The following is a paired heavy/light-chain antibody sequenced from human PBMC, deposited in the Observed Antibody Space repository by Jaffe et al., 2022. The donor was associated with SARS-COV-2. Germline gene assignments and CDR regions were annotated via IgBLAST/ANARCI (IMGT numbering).Heavy chain of an antibody. CDR2: IYYSGST. CDR3: ASISNRNTMIRGVSRPTTFDY. D-gene: IGHD3-10*01. CDR1: GGSISSSSYY. J-gene: IGHJ4*02. Sequence: QLQLQESGPGLVKPSETLSLTCTVSGGSISSSSYYWGWIRQPPGKGLEWIGSIYYSGSTYYTPSLKSRVTISVDTSKNQFSLKLSSVTAADTAVYYCASISNRNTMIRGVSRPTTFDYWGQGTLVTVSS. V-gene: IGHV4-39*01.
Light chain of an antibody. J-gene: IGLJ2*01. CDR3: CSYAGSYTLI. CDR1: SSDVGNYNY. V-gene: IGLV2-11*01. CDR2: DVS. Sequence: QSALTQPRSVSGSPGQSVTISCTGTSSDVGNYNYVSWYQQHPGKAPKLMIYDVSKRPSGVPDRFSGSKSGNTASLTISGLQAEDEADYYCCSYAGSYTLIFGGGTKLTVL.